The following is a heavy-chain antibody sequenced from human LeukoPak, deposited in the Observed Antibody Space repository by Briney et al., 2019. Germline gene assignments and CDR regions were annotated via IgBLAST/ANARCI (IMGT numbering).Heavy chain of an antibody. D-gene: IGHD6-13*01. Sequence: QPGRSLRLSCVASKFTFSSYWMSWVRQAPGKGLEWVANIKRDGSEEYYVDSVKGRFTISRDNAKNSLYLQMNSLRAEDTAVYYCARDPYSNFFGAFDIWGQGTMVTVSS. CDR2: IKRDGSEE. V-gene: IGHV3-7*04. CDR3: ARDPYSNFFGAFDI. J-gene: IGHJ3*02. CDR1: KFTFSSYW.